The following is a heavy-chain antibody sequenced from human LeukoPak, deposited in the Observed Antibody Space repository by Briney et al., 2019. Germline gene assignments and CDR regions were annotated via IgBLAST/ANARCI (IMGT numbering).Heavy chain of an antibody. Sequence: ASVKVSRKASGGTFSSYAISWVRQAPGQGLEWMGGIIPIFGTANYAQKFQGRVTITADESTSTAYMELSSLRSEDTAVYYCARAGEYQLLYDYWGQGTLVTVSS. CDR2: IIPIFGTA. CDR3: ARAGEYQLLYDY. D-gene: IGHD2-2*02. CDR1: GGTFSSYA. J-gene: IGHJ4*02. V-gene: IGHV1-69*13.